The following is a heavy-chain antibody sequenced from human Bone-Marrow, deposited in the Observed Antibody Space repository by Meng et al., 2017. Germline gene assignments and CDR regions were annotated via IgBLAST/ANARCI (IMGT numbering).Heavy chain of an antibody. D-gene: IGHD3-10*01. J-gene: IGHJ4*02. V-gene: IGHV3-48*03. Sequence: GESLKISCVASGFTFSSYEMIWVRQAPGKGLEWVSYISSSGTTIYYADSVKGRFTISRDSSKNTLYLQMNSLRPEDTAVYFCARDGSLSFGELDYFDYWGQGTPVTVSS. CDR1: GFTFSSYE. CDR2: ISSSGTTI. CDR3: ARDGSLSFGELDYFDY.